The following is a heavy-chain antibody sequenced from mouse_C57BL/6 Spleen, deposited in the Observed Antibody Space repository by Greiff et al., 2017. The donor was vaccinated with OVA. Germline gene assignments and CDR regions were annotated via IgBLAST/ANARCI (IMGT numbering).Heavy chain of an antibody. CDR2: IDPSDSDT. D-gene: IGHD1-2*01. Sequence: QVKLQQPGAELVRPGSSVKLSCKASGYTFTSYWMHWVKQSPIQGLDWIGNIDPSDSDTNYNQKFKDKATLTVDKSSSTAYMQLSRLTSEDSAVDYSATEHYAGFANGGQGTLVTVS. CDR1: GYTFTSYW. V-gene: IGHV1-52*01. J-gene: IGHJ3*01. CDR3: ATEHYAGFAN.